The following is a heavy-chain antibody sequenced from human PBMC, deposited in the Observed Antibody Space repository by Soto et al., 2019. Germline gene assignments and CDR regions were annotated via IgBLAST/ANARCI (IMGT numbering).Heavy chain of an antibody. CDR3: ARIGGYHGPLDY. D-gene: IGHD6-25*01. V-gene: IGHV4-59*01. CDR2: TYHRGST. J-gene: IGHJ4*02. CDR1: GVSISSYF. Sequence: SETLSLACSVSGVSISSYFWSWIRQAPGGGLEWIGYTYHRGSTNYSPSLKSRVAISLDTSENQFSLKVNSVTAADTAVYYCARIGGYHGPLDYWGQGTPVTVSS.